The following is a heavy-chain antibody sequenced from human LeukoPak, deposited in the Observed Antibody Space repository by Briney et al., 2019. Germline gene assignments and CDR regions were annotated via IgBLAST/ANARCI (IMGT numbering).Heavy chain of an antibody. V-gene: IGHV5-51*01. CDR3: ARHVHGYCSSTSCHTSGAFDI. CDR1: GYSFTSYW. CDR2: IYPGDSDT. Sequence: GESLKISCKGSGYSFTSYWIGWVRQMPGKGLEWMGIIYPGDSDTRYSPSFQGQVTISADKSISTAYLQWSSLKASDTAMYYCARHVHGYCSSTSCHTSGAFDIWGQGTMVTVSS. D-gene: IGHD2-2*01. J-gene: IGHJ3*02.